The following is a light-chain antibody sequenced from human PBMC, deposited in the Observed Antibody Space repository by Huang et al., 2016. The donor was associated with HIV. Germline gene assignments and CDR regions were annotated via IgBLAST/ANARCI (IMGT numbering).Light chain of an antibody. V-gene: IGKV4-1*01. J-gene: IGKJ3*01. CDR3: QQYFFSPMT. CDR2: LAS. CDR1: HSLLNSTNRKNY. Sequence: DIVMTQSPDFLAVSLGERATISCKSSHSLLNSTNRKNYLSWYQQNPGQPPKLLIYLASVRESGVPYLFIGRGSGTDFTLTITRLQSEDVAVYFCQQYFFSPMTFGPGTKVDI.